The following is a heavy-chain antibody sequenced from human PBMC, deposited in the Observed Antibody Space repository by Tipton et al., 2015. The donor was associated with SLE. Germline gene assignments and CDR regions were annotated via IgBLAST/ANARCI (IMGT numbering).Heavy chain of an antibody. CDR3: ARRGSSLGFPLDY. J-gene: IGHJ4*02. D-gene: IGHD6-6*01. Sequence: TLSLTCTVSGDSITSDYWTWIRQPPGKGLEWIGYISYSGSTNYNPSLKSRVTISVDTSKNQFSLKLSSVTAADTAVYHCARRGSSLGFPLDYWGQGTLVTVSS. CDR1: GDSITSDY. V-gene: IGHV4-59*08. CDR2: ISYSGST.